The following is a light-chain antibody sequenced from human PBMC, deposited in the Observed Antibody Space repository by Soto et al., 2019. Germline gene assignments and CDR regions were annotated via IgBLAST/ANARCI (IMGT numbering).Light chain of an antibody. CDR1: QSVTNN. V-gene: IGKV3D-15*01. CDR3: QQYNNWPGT. Sequence: VVLRQSPGTLSLSPGERATLSCRASQSVTNNYLAWYQQKPGQAPRLLIFGASIRATGIPGRFSGSGSGTDFTLTISSLLSEDFAVYFCQQYNNWPGTFGPGTKVEIK. J-gene: IGKJ1*01. CDR2: GAS.